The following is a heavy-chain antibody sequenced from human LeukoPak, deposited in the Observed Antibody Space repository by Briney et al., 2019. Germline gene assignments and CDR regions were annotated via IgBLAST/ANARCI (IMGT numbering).Heavy chain of an antibody. V-gene: IGHV3-43D*04. D-gene: IGHD5-18*01. CDR2: ISWDGGST. Sequence: GGSLRLSCAASGFTFDDYAMHWVRQAPGTGLEWVSLISWDGGSTYYADSVKGRFTISRDNSKNSLYLQMNSLRAEDTALYYCAKPTSTGYSYGLVYWGQGTLVTVSS. CDR1: GFTFDDYA. CDR3: AKPTSTGYSYGLVY. J-gene: IGHJ4*02.